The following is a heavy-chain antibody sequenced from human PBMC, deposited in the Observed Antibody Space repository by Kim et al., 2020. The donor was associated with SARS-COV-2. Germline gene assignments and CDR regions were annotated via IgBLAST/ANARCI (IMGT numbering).Heavy chain of an antibody. CDR3: ARDRAAAGNWWYYYGMDV. J-gene: IGHJ6*02. D-gene: IGHD6-13*01. V-gene: IGHV3-21*01. CDR1: GFTFSSYS. CDR2: ISSSSSYI. Sequence: GGSLRLSCAASGFTFSSYSMNWVRQAPGKGLEWVSSISSSSSYIYYADSVKGRFTISRDNAKNSLYLQMNSLRAEDTAVYYCARDRAAAGNWWYYYGMDVWGQGTTVTVSS.